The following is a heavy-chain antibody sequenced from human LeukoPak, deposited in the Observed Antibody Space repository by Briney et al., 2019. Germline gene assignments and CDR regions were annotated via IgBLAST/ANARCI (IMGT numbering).Heavy chain of an antibody. CDR2: ISSSGSTI. Sequence: GGSLRLSCAASGFTFSSYEMNWVRQAPGKGLEWVSYISSSGSTIYYADSVKGRFTISRDNAKNSLYLQMNSLRAEDTAVYYCAGYPRFYYDILTEALDVWGKGTTVTVSS. D-gene: IGHD3-9*01. J-gene: IGHJ6*04. CDR1: GFTFSSYE. V-gene: IGHV3-48*03. CDR3: AGYPRFYYDILTEALDV.